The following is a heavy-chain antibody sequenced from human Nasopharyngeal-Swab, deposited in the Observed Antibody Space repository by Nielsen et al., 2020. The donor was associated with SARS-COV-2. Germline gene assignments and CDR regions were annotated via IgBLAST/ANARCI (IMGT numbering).Heavy chain of an antibody. J-gene: IGHJ6*02. CDR2: LKQDGSEK. D-gene: IGHD6-19*01. Sequence: GESLKISCAASGFTFSKYWMTWVRQAPGKGLEWVAHLKQDGSEKNYVDSVRGRFTISRDNAKNSLYLQMNSLRAEDTAVYYCARNGSLGYSGGWGYGSSPLYNAMDVWGQGTTVTVSS. CDR3: ARNGSLGYSGGWGYGSSPLYNAMDV. CDR1: GFTFSKYW. V-gene: IGHV3-7*05.